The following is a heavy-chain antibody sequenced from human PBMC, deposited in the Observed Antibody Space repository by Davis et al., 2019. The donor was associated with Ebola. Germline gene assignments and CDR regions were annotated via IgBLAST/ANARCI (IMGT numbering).Heavy chain of an antibody. D-gene: IGHD1-7*01. CDR2: IYFTGAT. CDR3: ARATWNYGAYYFDY. CDR1: GGSVSRGSYY. Sequence: PSETLSLTCTVSGGSVSRGSYYWGWIRQPPGRGLEWTGYIYFTGATKSNPSLKSRVSMSMDTSKNQFSLGLSSVTAADTAVYYCARATWNYGAYYFDYWGQGTLVTVSS. J-gene: IGHJ4*02. V-gene: IGHV4-61*01.